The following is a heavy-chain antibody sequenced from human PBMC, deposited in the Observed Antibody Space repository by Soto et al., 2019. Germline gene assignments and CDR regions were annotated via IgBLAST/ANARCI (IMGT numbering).Heavy chain of an antibody. V-gene: IGHV1-69*13. CDR3: ARSKRAIIEARRRFSYFDY. Sequence: SVKVSCKASGGTFSSYAISWVRQAPGQGLEWMGGIIPILGTANYAQKFQGRVTITADESTSTAYMELSSLRSEDTAVYYCARSKRAIIEARRRFSYFDYWGQGNLV. D-gene: IGHD2-21*01. J-gene: IGHJ4*02. CDR2: IIPILGTA. CDR1: GGTFSSYA.